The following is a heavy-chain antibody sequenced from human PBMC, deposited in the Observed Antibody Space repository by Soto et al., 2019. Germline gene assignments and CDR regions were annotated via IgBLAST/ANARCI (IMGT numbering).Heavy chain of an antibody. J-gene: IGHJ5*02. CDR3: ARGQVVAAQP. Sequence: QLQLQESGSGLVKPSQTLSLTCAVSGGSISSGGYSWSWIRQPPGKGLEWIGYIYHSGSTYYNPHLXGXVXIXXDRSKHLFSLKLSSVTAADTAVYYCARGQVVAAQPWGQGTLVTVSS. D-gene: IGHD2-15*01. CDR2: IYHSGST. CDR1: GGSISSGGYS. V-gene: IGHV4-30-2*01.